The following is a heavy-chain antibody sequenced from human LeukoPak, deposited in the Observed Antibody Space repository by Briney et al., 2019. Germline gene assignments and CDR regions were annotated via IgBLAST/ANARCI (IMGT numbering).Heavy chain of an antibody. V-gene: IGHV4-34*01. CDR3: ARGNIAAAVKY. CDR2: INHSGTT. J-gene: IGHJ1*01. Sequence: PSETLSLTCAVYGGSLIDHYWNWNRQPPGEGLEWIGEINHSGTTKYNPSLKSRVTMSVDTSKNQFSLNLNSVTAADTAVYYCARGNIAAAVKYWGQGTLVTVSS. CDR1: GGSLIDHY. D-gene: IGHD6-13*01.